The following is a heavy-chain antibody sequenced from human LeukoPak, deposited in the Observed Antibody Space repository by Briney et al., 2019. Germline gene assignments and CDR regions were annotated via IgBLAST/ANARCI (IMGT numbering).Heavy chain of an antibody. CDR1: GYTFTCYY. J-gene: IGHJ4*02. V-gene: IGHV1-2*02. CDR3: ARSGPYRGSLDYGDKELPEYYFDY. D-gene: IGHD4-17*01. Sequence: GASVKVSCKASGYTFTCYYMHWVRQAPGQGLEWMGWINPNSGGTNYAQKFQGRVTMTRDTSISTAYMELSRLRSDDTAVYYCARSGPYRGSLDYGDKELPEYYFDYWGQGTLVTVSS. CDR2: INPNSGGT.